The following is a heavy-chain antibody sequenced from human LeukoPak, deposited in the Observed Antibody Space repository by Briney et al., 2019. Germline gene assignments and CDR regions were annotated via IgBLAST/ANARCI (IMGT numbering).Heavy chain of an antibody. CDR2: INHSGST. CDR1: GGSFSGYY. D-gene: IGHD3-22*01. V-gene: IGHV4-34*01. Sequence: SETLSLTCAAYGGSFSGYYWSWIRQPPGKGLEWIGEINHSGSTNYNPSLKSRVTISVDTSKNKFSLNLSSVTAADTAVYYCSGSINMIVGVTHNWFAPGGEGTLVTVSS. CDR3: SGSINMIVGVTHNWFAP. J-gene: IGHJ5*02.